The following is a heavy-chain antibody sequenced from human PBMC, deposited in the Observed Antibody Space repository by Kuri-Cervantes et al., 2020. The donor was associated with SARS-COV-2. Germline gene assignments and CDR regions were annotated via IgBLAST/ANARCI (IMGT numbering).Heavy chain of an antibody. V-gene: IGHV1-46*01. CDR2: INPSTGDT. CDR3: ARDPCGGDCYSSYYYYYMDV. D-gene: IGHD2-21*01. Sequence: ASVKVSCKASGYTFTSYYVHWVRQAPGQGLEWMGVINPSTGDTNYAQKFQGRVTMTRDTSTTTLYMELSSLKSEDTATYYCARDPCGGDCYSSYYYYYMDVWGKGTTVTVSS. CDR1: GYTFTSYY. J-gene: IGHJ6*03.